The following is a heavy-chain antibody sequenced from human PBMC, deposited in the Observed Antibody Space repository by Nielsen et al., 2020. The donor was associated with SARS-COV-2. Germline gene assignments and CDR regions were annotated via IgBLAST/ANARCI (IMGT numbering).Heavy chain of an antibody. CDR1: EFTFSTYA. J-gene: IGHJ6*02. V-gene: IGHV3-30*04. D-gene: IGHD3-3*01. CDR3: ARDPKVTIFGVDLYYYYGMDV. CDR2: ISYDGSNK. Sequence: GESLKISCAASEFTFSTYAIHWVRQAPGKGLEWVALISYDGSNKYYADSVKGRFTISRDNSKNTLYLQMNSLRAEDTAVYYCARDPKVTIFGVDLYYYYGMDVWGQGTTVTVSS.